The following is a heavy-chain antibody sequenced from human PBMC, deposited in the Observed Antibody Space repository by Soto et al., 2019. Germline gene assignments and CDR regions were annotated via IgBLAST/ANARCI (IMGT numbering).Heavy chain of an antibody. CDR1: GYTFTSYY. J-gene: IGHJ4*02. D-gene: IGHD6-19*01. CDR3: AITDTVAGGFDY. V-gene: IGHV1-46*01. Sequence: WASVKVSCKASGYTFTSYYMHWVRQAPGQGLEWMGIINPSGGSTSYAQKFQGGVTMTRDTSTSTVYMELSSLRSEDTAVYYCAITDTVAGGFDYWGQGTLVTVSS. CDR2: INPSGGST.